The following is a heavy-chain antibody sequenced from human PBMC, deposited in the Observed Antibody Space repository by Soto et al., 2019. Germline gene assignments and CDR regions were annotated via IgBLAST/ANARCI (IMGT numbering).Heavy chain of an antibody. CDR3: ARHVRFLEWLLSFYFDY. CDR2: IYYSGST. D-gene: IGHD3-3*01. J-gene: IGHJ4*02. Sequence: PSETLSLTCTVSGGSISSSSYYWGWIRQPPGKGLEWIGSIYYSGSTYYNPSLKSRVTISVDTSKNQFSLKLSSVTAADTAVYYCARHVRFLEWLLSFYFDYWGQGTLVTVSS. CDR1: GGSISSSSYY. V-gene: IGHV4-39*01.